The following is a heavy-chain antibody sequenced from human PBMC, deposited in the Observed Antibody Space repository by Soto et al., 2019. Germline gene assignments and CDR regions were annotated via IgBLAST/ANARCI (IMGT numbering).Heavy chain of an antibody. Sequence: QVQLVQSGAEVKKPGSSVKVSCKASGGTFSSYAISWVRQAPGQGLEWMGGIIPIFGTANYAQKFQGRVTITADKSTSTAYMELSSLRSEDTAVYYCAREARGCSYGFDINYYYGMDVWGQGTTVTVSS. CDR1: GGTFSSYA. CDR3: AREARGCSYGFDINYYYGMDV. CDR2: IIPIFGTA. V-gene: IGHV1-69*06. J-gene: IGHJ6*02. D-gene: IGHD5-18*01.